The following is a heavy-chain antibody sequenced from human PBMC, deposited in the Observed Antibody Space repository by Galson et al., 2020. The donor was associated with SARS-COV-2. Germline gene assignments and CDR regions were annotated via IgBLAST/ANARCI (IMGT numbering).Heavy chain of an antibody. CDR2: ISAYNGNT. V-gene: IGHV1-18*01. D-gene: IGHD1-26*01. CDR1: GYTFTSYG. J-gene: IGHJ3*02. CDR3: ARPFSEPGAFDI. Sequence: ASVKVSCKASGYTFTSYGISWVRQAPGQGLEWMGWISAYNGNTNYVQKLQGRVTMTTDTSTSTAYMELRSLRSDDTAVYYCARPFSEPGAFDIWGQGTMVTVSS.